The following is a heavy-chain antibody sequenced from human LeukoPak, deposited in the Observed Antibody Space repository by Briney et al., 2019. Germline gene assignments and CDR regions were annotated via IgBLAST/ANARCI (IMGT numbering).Heavy chain of an antibody. Sequence: SETLSLTCTVSGGSISSYYWSWIRQPPGKGLEWIGYIYYSGSTNYNPSLKSRVTISEDTSKNQFSLKLSSVTTADTAVYYCARMDSSGWYDLDYWGQGTLVTVSS. J-gene: IGHJ4*02. D-gene: IGHD6-19*01. CDR2: IYYSGST. CDR1: GGSISSYY. CDR3: ARMDSSGWYDLDY. V-gene: IGHV4-59*01.